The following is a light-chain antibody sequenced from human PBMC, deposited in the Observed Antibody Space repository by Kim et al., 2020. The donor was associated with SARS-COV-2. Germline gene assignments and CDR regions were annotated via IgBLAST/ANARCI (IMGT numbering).Light chain of an antibody. CDR1: QSRLQSDESNH. Sequence: PASISCRSSQSRLQSDESNHLEWYVHKPGQSPQLLIYLGSIRASGVPDRFSGSGSGTDFTLKISRVEAEDVGVYYCMQALQTPWTFGQGTKVDIK. V-gene: IGKV2-28*01. J-gene: IGKJ1*01. CDR2: LGS. CDR3: MQALQTPWT.